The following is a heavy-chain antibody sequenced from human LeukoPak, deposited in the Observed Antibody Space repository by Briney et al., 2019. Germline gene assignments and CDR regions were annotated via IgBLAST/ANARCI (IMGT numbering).Heavy chain of an antibody. J-gene: IGHJ5*02. Sequence: GTSLRLSCSPSGFTFNSHGFHWVRQAPGKGLEWVAAISDDGLNTFYIDSVKGRFTISREDSKNAVSLQMTSLRSEDTAMYYCARRHLRGNTLRGGHHLDPWGLGTLVAVSS. D-gene: IGHD1-14*01. CDR1: GFTFNSHG. V-gene: IGHV3-30*03. CDR3: ARRHLRGNTLRGGHHLDP. CDR2: ISDDGLNT.